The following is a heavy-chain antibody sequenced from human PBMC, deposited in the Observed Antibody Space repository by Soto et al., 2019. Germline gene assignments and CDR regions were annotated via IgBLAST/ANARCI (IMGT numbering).Heavy chain of an antibody. J-gene: IGHJ4*02. CDR3: ARLVYDSRLNYLSFDH. CDR1: GVSISSGNW. D-gene: IGHD3-22*01. Sequence: SETLSLTCDVSGVSISSGNWWSWVRQPPGKGLEWIAEVYNDGSANYHPSLESRATISVDRSKNQFSLRLSSVTAADTGKYYCARLVYDSRLNYLSFDHWGQGTLVTVSS. CDR2: VYNDGSA. V-gene: IGHV4-4*02.